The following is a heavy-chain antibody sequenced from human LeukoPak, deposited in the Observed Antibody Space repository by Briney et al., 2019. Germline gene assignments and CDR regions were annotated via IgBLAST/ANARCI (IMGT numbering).Heavy chain of an antibody. CDR1: GYTFTGYY. CDR2: INPISGGT. CDR3: ARYCSSTSCYSDY. J-gene: IGHJ4*02. Sequence: ASVKVSFKASGYTFTGYYMHWVRQAPGQGLEYMGRINPISGGTVYAQKFQGRVTMTRDTSITTAYMELTRLTSVDTAVYYCARYCSSTSCYSDYWGQGTLVTVSS. V-gene: IGHV1-2*06. D-gene: IGHD2-2*01.